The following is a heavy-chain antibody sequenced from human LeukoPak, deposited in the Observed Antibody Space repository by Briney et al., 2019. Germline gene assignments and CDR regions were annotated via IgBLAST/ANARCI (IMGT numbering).Heavy chain of an antibody. CDR1: GFTFSSYA. Sequence: PGGSLRLSCAASGFTFSSYAMSWVRQAPGKELEWVSAISGSGGSTYYADSVKGRFTISRDNSKNTLYLQMNSLRAEDTAVYYCAKSVQLLWFGESSPGYWGQGTLVTVSS. V-gene: IGHV3-23*01. D-gene: IGHD3-10*01. J-gene: IGHJ4*02. CDR3: AKSVQLLWFGESSPGY. CDR2: ISGSGGST.